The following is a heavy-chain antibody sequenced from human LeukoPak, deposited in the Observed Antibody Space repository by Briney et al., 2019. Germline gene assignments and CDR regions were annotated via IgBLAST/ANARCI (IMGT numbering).Heavy chain of an antibody. Sequence: GGSLRLSCVASGFTFSDYYMSWIRQAPGKGLEWVSYISHSGGTMYYADSVKGRFTISRDNAKNSLYLQMNSLRAGDTAVYYCARDSIVRGNIGNDMDVWGKGTTVTVSS. V-gene: IGHV3-11*01. CDR2: ISHSGGTM. J-gene: IGHJ6*03. CDR1: GFTFSDYY. CDR3: ARDSIVRGNIGNDMDV. D-gene: IGHD2-8*01.